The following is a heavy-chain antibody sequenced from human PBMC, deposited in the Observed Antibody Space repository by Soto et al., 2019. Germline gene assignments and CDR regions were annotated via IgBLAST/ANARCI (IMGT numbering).Heavy chain of an antibody. CDR2: IKQDGSEK. CDR3: ARDTRGDSRDY. J-gene: IGHJ4*02. D-gene: IGHD3-22*01. Sequence: EVQLVESGGGLVQPGGSLRLSCAASGFTFSSYWMTWVRQAPGKGLEWVANIKQDGSEKYYVDSVKGRFTISRDNAKNSLYLQMNSLIVEDTAVYYCARDTRGDSRDYWGQGTLVTVSS. V-gene: IGHV3-7*04. CDR1: GFTFSSYW.